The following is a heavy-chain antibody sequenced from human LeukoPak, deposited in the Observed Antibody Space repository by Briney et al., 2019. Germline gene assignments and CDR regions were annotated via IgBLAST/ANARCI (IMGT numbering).Heavy chain of an antibody. CDR1: GYTFTGYY. CDR2: ISGNNGDR. V-gene: IGHV1-18*04. J-gene: IGHJ6*02. D-gene: IGHD1-1*01. CDR3: ARERRGQTWNHGIDV. Sequence: ASVKVSCKASGYTFTGYYMHWVRQAPGQGLEWMGWISGNNGDREYASKVQGRLSLSTDPSTGTALMELRSLRSDDTAVYYCARERRGQTWNHGIDVWGQGTTVIVSS.